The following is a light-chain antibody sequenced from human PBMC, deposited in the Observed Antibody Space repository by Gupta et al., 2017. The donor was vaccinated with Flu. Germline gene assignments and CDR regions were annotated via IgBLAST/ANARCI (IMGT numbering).Light chain of an antibody. Sequence: IVLTQSPGTLSLSPGERATLSCRASQSVSSSYLAWYQQKPGQAPRLLIYGASSRATGIPDRFSGSGSGTDVTLTISRLEPEDCAVDYCQQYGSAPWTFGQGTKVEIK. CDR2: GAS. J-gene: IGKJ1*01. CDR3: QQYGSAPWT. CDR1: QSVSSSY. V-gene: IGKV3-20*01.